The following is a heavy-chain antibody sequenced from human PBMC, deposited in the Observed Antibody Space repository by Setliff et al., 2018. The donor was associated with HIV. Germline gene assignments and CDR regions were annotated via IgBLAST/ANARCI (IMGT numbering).Heavy chain of an antibody. CDR1: GYSFTTYW. Sequence: PGESLKISCKGSGYSFTTYWIGWVRQMPGKGLEWMGIIFPGDSDTRYSPSFQGQVTISADTSISTAYPQWRSLKASDTAMYYCARQPGRAAMGRENYYYYYMDVWGKGTTVTVSS. CDR2: IFPGDSDT. V-gene: IGHV5-51*01. D-gene: IGHD2-2*01. J-gene: IGHJ6*03. CDR3: ARQPGRAAMGRENYYYYYMDV.